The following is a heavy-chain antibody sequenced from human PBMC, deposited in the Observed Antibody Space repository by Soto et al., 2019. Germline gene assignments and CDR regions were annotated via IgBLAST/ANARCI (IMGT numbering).Heavy chain of an antibody. J-gene: IGHJ4*02. CDR3: ARGDPSERNSGYDNFDY. Sequence: QVQLVQSGAEVKKPGSSVKVSCKASGGTFSSDAISWVRQAPGQGLEWMGGIIPIFGTANYAQKFQGRVTITADKSTSTAYMELSSLRSEDTAVYYCARGDPSERNSGYDNFDYWGQGTLVTVSS. D-gene: IGHD5-12*01. V-gene: IGHV1-69*06. CDR1: GGTFSSDA. CDR2: IIPIFGTA.